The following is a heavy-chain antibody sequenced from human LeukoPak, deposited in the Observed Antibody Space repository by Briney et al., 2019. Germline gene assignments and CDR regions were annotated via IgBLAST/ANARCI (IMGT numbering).Heavy chain of an antibody. CDR1: GFTFSSYA. CDR2: TNYNGGST. V-gene: IGHV3-64D*08. Sequence: GGSLTLSCLASGFTFSSYAMHWVRQAPGKGLEYVSATNYNGGSTYYTDPVKGRFTASRDNSKNTLSLQMSSLRPEDTAVYYCVNPGPGFRGYESGNRADYGGRGTLVTVSS. D-gene: IGHD5-12*01. J-gene: IGHJ4*02. CDR3: VNPGPGFRGYESGNRADY.